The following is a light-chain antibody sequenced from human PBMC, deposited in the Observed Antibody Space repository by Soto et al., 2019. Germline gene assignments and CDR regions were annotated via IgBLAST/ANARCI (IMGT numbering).Light chain of an antibody. CDR2: EVT. CDR1: SSDVGGYNY. Sequence: QSALTQPPSASGSPGQSVTISCTGTSSDVGGYNYVSWYQQHPGKAPKLMIYEVTRRPSGVPDRFSGSKSGNTASLTVSGLQTEDEADYYCSSYAGGNVVFGGGTKLTVI. V-gene: IGLV2-8*01. J-gene: IGLJ2*01. CDR3: SSYAGGNVV.